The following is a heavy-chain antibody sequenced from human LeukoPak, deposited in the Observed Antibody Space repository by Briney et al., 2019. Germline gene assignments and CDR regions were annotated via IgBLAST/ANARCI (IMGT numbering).Heavy chain of an antibody. CDR2: IWYDGSTK. Sequence: GGSLRLSCAASGFIFSNCGMHWVRQAPGKGLEWVAVIWYDGSTKFYADSVKGRFTISRDNAKNSLYLQMNSLRAEDTAVYYCARELAGRYYGSGSSFDYWGQGTLVTVSS. CDR1: GFIFSNCG. D-gene: IGHD3-10*01. V-gene: IGHV3-33*08. CDR3: ARELAGRYYGSGSSFDY. J-gene: IGHJ4*02.